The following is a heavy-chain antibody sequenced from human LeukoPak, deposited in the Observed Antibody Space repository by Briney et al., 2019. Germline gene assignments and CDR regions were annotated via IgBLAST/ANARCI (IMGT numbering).Heavy chain of an antibody. J-gene: IGHJ3*01. CDR2: VSSTGAHS. Sequence: GGSLRLSCAASGFTFSSYAMSWVRQAPGKGLEWVATVSSTGAHSYYADSVQGRFTISRDNSKNTLFLRINGLRAEDTAVYYCAKQMGPGITGYDAFDVWGPGTLVTVSS. CDR3: AKQMGPGITGYDAFDV. V-gene: IGHV3-23*01. CDR1: GFTFSSYA. D-gene: IGHD1-20*01.